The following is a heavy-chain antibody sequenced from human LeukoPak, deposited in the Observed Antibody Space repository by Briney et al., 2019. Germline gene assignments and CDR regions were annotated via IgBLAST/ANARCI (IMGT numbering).Heavy chain of an antibody. J-gene: IGHJ4*02. CDR1: GFTFSSYE. CDR3: ARESIAVAGAPFDY. V-gene: IGHV3-48*03. Sequence: GGSLRLSCAASGFTFSSYEMNGVRQAPGKGLEWVSYISSGSTIYDADSVKGRFTISRDNAKNSLYLQMNSLRAEDTAVYYCARESIAVAGAPFDYWGQGTLVTVSS. CDR2: ISSGSTI. D-gene: IGHD6-19*01.